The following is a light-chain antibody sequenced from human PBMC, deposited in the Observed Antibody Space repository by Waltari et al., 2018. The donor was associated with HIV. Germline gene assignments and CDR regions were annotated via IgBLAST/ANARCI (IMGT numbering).Light chain of an antibody. Sequence: EIVLTQSPDTLSLSPGDRASLSCRASQSVGDSLAWYQQKPGQAPRLLIFDASKRATGIPDRFSGSGSGTDFSLTISSLEVDDFVLYYGQQRSSLVTFGGGTKVEIK. CDR3: QQRSSLVT. V-gene: IGKV3-11*01. CDR1: QSVGDS. CDR2: DAS. J-gene: IGKJ4*01.